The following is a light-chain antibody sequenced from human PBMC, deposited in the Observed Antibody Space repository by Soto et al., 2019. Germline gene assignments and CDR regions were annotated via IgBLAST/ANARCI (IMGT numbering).Light chain of an antibody. Sequence: QSALTQPASVSGSPGQSITISCTETSSDVGGYNYVSWYQQHPGKAPKFMIYDVSNRPSGVSDRFSGSKSGNTASLTISGLQAEDEADYYCSSYASDNTVVFGGGTKLTVL. CDR1: SSDVGGYNY. CDR2: DVS. CDR3: SSYASDNTVV. V-gene: IGLV2-14*03. J-gene: IGLJ2*01.